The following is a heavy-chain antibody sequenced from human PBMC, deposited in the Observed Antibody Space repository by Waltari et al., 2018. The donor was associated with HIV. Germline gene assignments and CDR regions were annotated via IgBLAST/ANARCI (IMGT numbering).Heavy chain of an antibody. V-gene: IGHV4-31*11. CDR2: IYTNGNT. D-gene: IGHD2-15*01. J-gene: IGHJ4*02. CDR1: GVSINLGGYY. Sequence: QVQLQESGPGLLRPSQTLSLTCAITGVSINLGGYYCSWVRQNPGTGLEWIGHIYTNGNTYYNPSLQSRVTISLDTTQHQFSLRLNSVTAADNAVYYCARGRKGYLGIEDFDSWGQGTLVTVSS. CDR3: ARGRKGYLGIEDFDS.